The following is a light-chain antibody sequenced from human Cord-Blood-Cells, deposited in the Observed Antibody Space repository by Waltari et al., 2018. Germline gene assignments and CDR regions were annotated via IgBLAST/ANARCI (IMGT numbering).Light chain of an antibody. CDR3: CSYAGSSTWV. V-gene: IGLV2-23*01. Sequence: QSALTQPASLSGSPGQSITISCTATSSDVGSYNLFSWYQQHPGKAPKLMIYEGSKRPSGVSNRFSGSKSGNTASLTISGLQAEDEADYYCCSYAGSSTWVFGGGTKLTVL. CDR2: EGS. CDR1: SSDVGSYNL. J-gene: IGLJ3*02.